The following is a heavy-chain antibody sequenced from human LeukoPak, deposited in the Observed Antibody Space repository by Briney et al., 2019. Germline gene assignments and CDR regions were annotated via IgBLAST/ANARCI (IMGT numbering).Heavy chain of an antibody. CDR2: ISSSSSYI. CDR1: GFTFSSFG. D-gene: IGHD3-10*01. CDR3: ARGRRSGGITMIRGVKDRGWFDP. V-gene: IGHV3-21*01. Sequence: GGSLRLSCAASGFTFSSFGMNWVRQAPGKGLEWVSSISSSSSYIYYADSVKGRFTISRDNAKNSLYLQMNSLRAEDTAVYYCARGRRSGGITMIRGVKDRGWFDPWGQGTLVTVSS. J-gene: IGHJ5*02.